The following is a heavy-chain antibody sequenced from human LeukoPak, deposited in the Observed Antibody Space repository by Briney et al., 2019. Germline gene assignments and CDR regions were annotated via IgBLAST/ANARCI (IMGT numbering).Heavy chain of an antibody. CDR3: ARARFGYNRGPFDY. J-gene: IGHJ4*02. V-gene: IGHV3-30-3*01. CDR2: ITYDGSNK. Sequence: GSLRLSCAASGFTFSNYAMHGVRQAPGKGLEWVAFITYDGSNKHYADSVKGRFTISRDNSKTTLSLQMNSLRPEDTAVYYCARARFGYNRGPFDYWGQGILVTVSS. D-gene: IGHD5-24*01. CDR1: GFTFSNYA.